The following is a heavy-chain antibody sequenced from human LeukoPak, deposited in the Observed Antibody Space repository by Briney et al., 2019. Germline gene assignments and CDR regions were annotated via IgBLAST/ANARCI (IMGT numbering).Heavy chain of an antibody. J-gene: IGHJ4*02. Sequence: GGSLRLSCAASGFTFSSYAMSWVRQAPGKGLEWVSAISGSGGSTYYADSVKGRFTISRDNSRNTLYLQMNSLRAEDTAVYYCANYYDSSGSSYFDYWGQGTLVTVSS. D-gene: IGHD3-22*01. CDR3: ANYYDSSGSSYFDY. CDR2: ISGSGGST. V-gene: IGHV3-23*01. CDR1: GFTFSSYA.